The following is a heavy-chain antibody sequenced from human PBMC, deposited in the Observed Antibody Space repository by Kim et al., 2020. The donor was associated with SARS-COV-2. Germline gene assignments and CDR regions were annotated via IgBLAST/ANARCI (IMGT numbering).Heavy chain of an antibody. CDR2: ISYDASNK. D-gene: IGHD2-15*01. CDR1: GFTFSSHA. CDR3: VAEIGGRDFGS. V-gene: IGHV3-30*04. J-gene: IGHJ4*02. Sequence: GGSLRLSCAASGFTFSSHAMHWVRQAQGRGLEWVARISYDASNKKFADSVKGRFTISRDNSRNTLFLQMNSLRAEDTALYYCVAEIGGRDFGSWGQGTVVTVSS.